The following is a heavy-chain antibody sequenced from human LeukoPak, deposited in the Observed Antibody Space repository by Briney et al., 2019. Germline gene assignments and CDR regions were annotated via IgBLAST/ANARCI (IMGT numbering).Heavy chain of an antibody. CDR1: GFTFSSYG. V-gene: IGHV3-74*01. D-gene: IGHD6-6*01. Sequence: GGSLRLSCAASGFTFSSYGMHWVRQVPGKGLVWVSRVSTDGSSTTYADSVKGRFTISRDNAKNTLDRQMNSLRAEDTAVYYCARDGQLAPRDNDYYYYMDVWGKGTTVTVSS. CDR2: VSTDGSST. CDR3: ARDGQLAPRDNDYYYYMDV. J-gene: IGHJ6*03.